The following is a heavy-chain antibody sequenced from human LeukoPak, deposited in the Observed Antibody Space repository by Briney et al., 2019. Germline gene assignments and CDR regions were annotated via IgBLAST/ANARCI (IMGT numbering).Heavy chain of an antibody. V-gene: IGHV3-30*02. CDR2: IRYDGSNK. Sequence: GGSLRLPCAASGFTFSSYGMHWVRQAPGKGLEWVAFIRYDGSNKYYADSVKGRFTISRDNSKNTLYLQMNSLRAEDTAVYYCAKDKPRGYSGYDYVSPSYYYMDVWGKGTTVTVSS. D-gene: IGHD5-12*01. CDR1: GFTFSSYG. J-gene: IGHJ6*03. CDR3: AKDKPRGYSGYDYVSPSYYYMDV.